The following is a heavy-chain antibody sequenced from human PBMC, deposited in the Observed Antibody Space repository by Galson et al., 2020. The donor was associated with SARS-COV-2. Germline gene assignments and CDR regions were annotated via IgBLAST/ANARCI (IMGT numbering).Heavy chain of an antibody. CDR3: AKDKTTSAAGGLGDLDY. Sequence: GGSLRLSCAAFGITFSNSGIPWVRQGPGKGLEWVAFIRYDGQSKYYVDSVRGRLTVSRDDSKTTVYLQMTSLRNEDTAVYYCAKDKTTSAAGGLGDLDYWGQGTLVTVSP. CDR1: GITFSNSG. J-gene: IGHJ4*02. CDR2: IRYDGQSK. V-gene: IGHV3-30*02. D-gene: IGHD6-13*01.